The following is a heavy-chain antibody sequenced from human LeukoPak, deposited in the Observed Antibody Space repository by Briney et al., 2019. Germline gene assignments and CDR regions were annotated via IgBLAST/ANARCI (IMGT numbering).Heavy chain of an antibody. CDR2: INPNSGGT. Sequence: ASVKVSCKASGYTFGTHWMHWVRQAPGQGLEWMGWINPNSGGTNYAQKFQGRVTMTRDTSISTAYMELSRLRSDDTAVYYCARRRELLTGYSKESYYYYYMDVWGKGTTVTVPS. V-gene: IGHV1-2*02. J-gene: IGHJ6*03. CDR1: GYTFGTHW. D-gene: IGHD3-9*01. CDR3: ARRRELLTGYSKESYYYYYMDV.